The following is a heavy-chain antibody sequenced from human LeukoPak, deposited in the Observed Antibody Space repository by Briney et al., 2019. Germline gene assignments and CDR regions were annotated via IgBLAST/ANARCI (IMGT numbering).Heavy chain of an antibody. CDR1: GFTFDDYA. CDR2: ISWDGGST. V-gene: IGHV3-43D*03. D-gene: IGHD3-22*01. CDR3: AKDISGEYDSSGYPDY. Sequence: GGSLRLSCAASGFTFDDYAMHWVRQAPGKGLEWVSLISWDGGSTYYADSVKGRFTISRDNSKNSLYLQMNSLRAEDTALYYCAKDISGEYDSSGYPDYWGQGTLVTVSS. J-gene: IGHJ4*02.